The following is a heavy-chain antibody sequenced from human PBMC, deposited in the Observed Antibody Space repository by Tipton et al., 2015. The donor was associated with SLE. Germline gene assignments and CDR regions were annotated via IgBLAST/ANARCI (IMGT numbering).Heavy chain of an antibody. CDR3: ARGTHFYGFYDS. V-gene: IGHV4-59*12. D-gene: IGHD3-3*02. CDR2: IFYSGGT. J-gene: IGHJ4*02. Sequence: SWFRQPPGKGLEWIGYIFYSGGTNYSPSLKSRVTISVDTSKNQFSLRLSSVTAADTAVYFCARGTHFYGFYDSWGQGTLVTVSP.